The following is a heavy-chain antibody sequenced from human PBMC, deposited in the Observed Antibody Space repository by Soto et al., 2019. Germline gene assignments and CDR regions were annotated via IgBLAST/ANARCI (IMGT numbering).Heavy chain of an antibody. CDR3: ARGEEYSGRIFDY. V-gene: IGHV6-1*01. J-gene: IGHJ4*01. CDR2: TYYRSKWYY. Sequence: SQTLSLTCAITGDSVSSNSAGWSWVRQSPSRGLEWLGRTYYRSKWYYEYAVSVRGRITINPDTSKNQYSLQLNSVTPEDTAVYFCARGEEYSGRIFDYWGQGALVTVSS. D-gene: IGHD1-26*01. CDR1: GDSVSSNSAG.